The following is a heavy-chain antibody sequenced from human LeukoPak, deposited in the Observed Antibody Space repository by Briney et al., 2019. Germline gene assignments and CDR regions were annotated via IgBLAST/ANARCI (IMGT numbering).Heavy chain of an antibody. CDR2: ISSSSSYI. J-gene: IGHJ4*02. CDR1: GFTFSSYS. D-gene: IGHD3-10*01. Sequence: GGSLRLSCAASGFTFSSYSMNWVRQAPGKGLEWVSSISSSSSYIYYADSVKGRFTISRDNAKNSLYLQMNSLRAEDTAVYYCAGSMVRGVIRGDPFDYWGQGTLVTVSS. CDR3: AGSMVRGVIRGDPFDY. V-gene: IGHV3-21*01.